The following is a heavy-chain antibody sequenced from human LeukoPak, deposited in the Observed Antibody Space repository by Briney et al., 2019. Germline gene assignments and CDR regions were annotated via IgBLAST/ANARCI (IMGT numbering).Heavy chain of an antibody. CDR2: IGAYNGNT. V-gene: IGHV1-18*04. D-gene: IGHD1-26*01. Sequence: GASVKVSCKASGYTFTGYYMHWVRQAPGQGLEWMGWIGAYNGNTNYAQKLQGRVTMTTDTSTSTAYMELRSLKSDDTAVYYCARVGLHSGSYYGIEWGYYCYGMDVWGQGTTVTVSS. J-gene: IGHJ6*02. CDR1: GYTFTGYY. CDR3: ARVGLHSGSYYGIEWGYYCYGMDV.